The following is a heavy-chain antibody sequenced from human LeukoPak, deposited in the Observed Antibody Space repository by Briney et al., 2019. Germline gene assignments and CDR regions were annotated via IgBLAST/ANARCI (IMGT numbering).Heavy chain of an antibody. CDR2: IWYDGSNK. J-gene: IGHJ4*02. V-gene: IGHV3-33*01. CDR1: GFTFSGYG. Sequence: GGSLRLSCAASGFTFSGYGMHWVRQAPGKGLEWLGIIWYDGSNKYYADSVKGRFTISRDNSKNTLYLQMNSLRVEDTAVYYCARDRGLSLVRGVIVGKYYFDYWGQGTVVTVSS. CDR3: ARDRGLSLVRGVIVGKYYFDY. D-gene: IGHD3-10*01.